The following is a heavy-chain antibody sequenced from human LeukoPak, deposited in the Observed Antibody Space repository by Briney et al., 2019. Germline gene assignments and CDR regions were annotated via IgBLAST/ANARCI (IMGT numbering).Heavy chain of an antibody. CDR3: ARPRGSPAGGMDV. CDR2: INPSGGST. V-gene: IGHV1-46*01. CDR1: GYTFASYY. Sequence: ASVKVSCKASGYTFASYYMHWARQAPGQGLEWMGIINPSGGSTSYAQKFQGRVTMTRDTSTSTVYMELSSLRSEDTAVYYCARPRGSPAGGMDVWGQGTTVTVSS. D-gene: IGHD1-26*01. J-gene: IGHJ6*02.